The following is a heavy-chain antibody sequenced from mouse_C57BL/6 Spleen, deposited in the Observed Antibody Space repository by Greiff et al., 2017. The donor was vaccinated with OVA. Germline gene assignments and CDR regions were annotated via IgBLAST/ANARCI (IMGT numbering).Heavy chain of an antibody. CDR2: ISYDGSN. CDR3: ARGDERIWFAY. CDR1: GYSITSGYY. Sequence: VQLQQSGPGLVKPSQSLSLTCSVTGYSITSGYYWNWIRQFPGNKLEWMGYISYDGSNNYNPSLKNRISITRDTSKNQFFLKLNSVTTEDTATYYCARGDERIWFAYWGQGTLVTVSA. V-gene: IGHV3-6*01. J-gene: IGHJ3*01.